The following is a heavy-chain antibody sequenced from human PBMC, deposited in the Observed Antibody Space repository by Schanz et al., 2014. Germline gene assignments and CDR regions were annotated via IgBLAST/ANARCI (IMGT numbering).Heavy chain of an antibody. CDR1: GGTFSSYT. CDR2: FIPILDVG. V-gene: IGHV1-69*02. J-gene: IGHJ6*01. Sequence: QVQLVQSGAEVKKPGSSVKVSCKASGGTFSSYTISWVRQARGQGLEWVGRFIPILDVGNYAQQFQGRVTMTTDTSTSTVYMELSSLRSEDTAVYYCARGYGDSPTDFWGQGTMVTVSS. CDR3: ARGYGDSPTDF. D-gene: IGHD4-17*01.